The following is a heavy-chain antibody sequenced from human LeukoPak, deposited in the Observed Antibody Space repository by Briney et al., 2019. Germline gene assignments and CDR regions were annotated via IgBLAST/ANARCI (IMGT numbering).Heavy chain of an antibody. V-gene: IGHV3-48*01. J-gene: IGHJ3*02. CDR3: ARGYNDSSGYYDAFDI. CDR2: ISSSSSTI. Sequence: GGSLRLSCAASGFTFSSYSMNWVRQAPGKGLEWVSYISSSSSTIYYADSVKGRLTISRDNAKNSLYLQMNSLRAEDTAVYYCARGYNDSSGYYDAFDIWGQGTMVTVSP. CDR1: GFTFSSYS. D-gene: IGHD3-22*01.